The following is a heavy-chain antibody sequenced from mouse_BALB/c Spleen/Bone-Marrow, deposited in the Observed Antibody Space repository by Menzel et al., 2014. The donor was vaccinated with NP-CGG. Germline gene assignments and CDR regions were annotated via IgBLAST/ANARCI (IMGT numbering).Heavy chain of an antibody. J-gene: IGHJ2*01. CDR2: ILPGSGST. Sequence: VQLQQSGAELMKPGASVKISCKATGYTFSSYWIEWVKQRPGHGLEWIGEILPGSGSTNYNEKFKGKATFTADTSSSTAYMQLSGLTSEDSAVYYCARRGYDGYHWGQGTTLTVSS. V-gene: IGHV1-9*01. CDR3: ARRGYDGYH. CDR1: GYTFSSYW. D-gene: IGHD2-3*01.